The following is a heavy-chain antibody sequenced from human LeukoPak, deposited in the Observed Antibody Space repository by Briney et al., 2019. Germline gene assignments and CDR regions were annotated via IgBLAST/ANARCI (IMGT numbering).Heavy chain of an antibody. V-gene: IGHV4-34*01. CDR2: INHSGST. D-gene: IGHD5-12*01. CDR3: AKGPDDAYSGYDPTYYFDY. CDR1: GGSLRGYY. J-gene: IGHJ4*02. Sequence: AETLSLTCAVYGGSLRGYYWSWMRQPPGKGVEGMGEINHSGSTNYNPSLKSRVTISVDTSNHHFSLKLRSVTAAHTAVYSCAKGPDDAYSGYDPTYYFDYWGQGTLVTASS.